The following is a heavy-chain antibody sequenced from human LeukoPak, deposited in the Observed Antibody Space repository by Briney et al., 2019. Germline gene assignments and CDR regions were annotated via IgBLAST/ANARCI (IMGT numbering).Heavy chain of an antibody. CDR1: GLTFSTCG. J-gene: IGHJ3*02. Sequence: GGSLRLSCAASGLTFSTCGMHWVRQAPGKGLEWVAFIRYDGSNKYYADSVKGRFIISRDNSENTLSLQMNSPRAEDTAVYYCAISGYCSGGSCYSGAFDIWGQGTMVTVSS. CDR2: IRYDGSNK. D-gene: IGHD2-15*01. V-gene: IGHV3-30*02. CDR3: AISGYCSGGSCYSGAFDI.